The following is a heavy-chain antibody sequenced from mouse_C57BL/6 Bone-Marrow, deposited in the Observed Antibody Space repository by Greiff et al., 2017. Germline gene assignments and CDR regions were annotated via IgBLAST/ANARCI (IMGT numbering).Heavy chain of an antibody. Sequence: EVMLVESGGGLVKPGGSLKLSCAASGFTFSSYAMSWVRQTPEKRLEWVATISDGGSYTYYPDNVKGRFTISRDNAKNNLYLQMSHLKSEDTAMYYCARIGGAYYSPFDYWGQGTTLTVSS. J-gene: IGHJ2*01. CDR2: ISDGGSYT. CDR3: ARIGGAYYSPFDY. D-gene: IGHD2-12*01. V-gene: IGHV5-4*03. CDR1: GFTFSSYA.